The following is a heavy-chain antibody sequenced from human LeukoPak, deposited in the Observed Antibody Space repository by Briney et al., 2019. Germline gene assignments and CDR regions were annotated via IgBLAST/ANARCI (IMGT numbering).Heavy chain of an antibody. J-gene: IGHJ4*02. Sequence: GGSLRLSCAASGFTFSSFTMNWVRQAPGKGLEWVANIKEDGTKTYYADSLKGRFTISRDNAKNSLFLQVNSLRAEDTAVYYCARIGYSSSAFDFWGQGTLITVSS. CDR1: GFTFSSFT. CDR2: IKEDGTKT. V-gene: IGHV3-7*01. D-gene: IGHD2-2*03. CDR3: ARIGYSSSAFDF.